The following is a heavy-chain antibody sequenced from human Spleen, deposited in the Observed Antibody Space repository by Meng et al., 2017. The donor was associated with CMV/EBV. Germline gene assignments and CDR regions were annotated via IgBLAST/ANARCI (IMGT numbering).Heavy chain of an antibody. Sequence: GESLKISCAASGFTFRSYWMNWVRQAPGKGLEWGANIKQDGSEKHYVDPVKGRITISRDNAKNSLYLQMNSLRAEDTAVYYCARERSWGPDYWGQGTLVTVSS. CDR1: GFTFRSYW. CDR2: IKQDGSEK. D-gene: IGHD3-16*01. J-gene: IGHJ4*02. V-gene: IGHV3-7*01. CDR3: ARERSWGPDY.